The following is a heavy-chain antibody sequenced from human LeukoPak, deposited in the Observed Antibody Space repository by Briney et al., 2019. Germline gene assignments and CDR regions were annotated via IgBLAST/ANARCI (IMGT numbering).Heavy chain of an antibody. V-gene: IGHV3-74*01. CDR2: ISSDGNYI. CDR1: GFTFSTYW. Sequence: GGSLRLSCATSGFTFSTYWMHWVRQAPGGGPVWVSRISSDGNYISYADSVRGRFTISRDNAKNSPYLQMNSLRTDDTALYFCARGSDHASGWPYYFHYWGQGALVTVSS. D-gene: IGHD6-19*01. J-gene: IGHJ4*02. CDR3: ARGSDHASGWPYYFHY.